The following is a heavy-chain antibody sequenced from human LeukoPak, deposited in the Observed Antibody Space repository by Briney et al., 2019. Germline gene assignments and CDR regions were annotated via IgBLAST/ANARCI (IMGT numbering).Heavy chain of an antibody. V-gene: IGHV1-69*04. CDR2: IIPIFGIA. CDR1: VGTFSSYA. CDR3: ASTYCSGGSCYGRLVDY. D-gene: IGHD2-15*01. J-gene: IGHJ4*02. Sequence: ASVKVSCKASVGTFSSYAICWVRQAPGQGLEWMGRIIPIFGIANYAQKFQGRVTITADKSTSTAYMELSSLRSEDTAVYYCASTYCSGGSCYGRLVDYWGQGTLVTVSS.